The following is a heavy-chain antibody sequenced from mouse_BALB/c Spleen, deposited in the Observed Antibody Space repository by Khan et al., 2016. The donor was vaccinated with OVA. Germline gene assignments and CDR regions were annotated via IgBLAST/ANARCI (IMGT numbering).Heavy chain of an antibody. J-gene: IGHJ3*01. D-gene: IGHD1-1*01. CDR2: ILPGSGNN. V-gene: IGHV1-9*01. Sequence: QVRLQQSGAELMKPGASVKISCKASGYTFSSYWIEWVKQRPGHGLEWIGEILPGSGNNNFNEKFRGKATFAAKTSSNTAYMQLSSLTSEDSAVNYCARGNYYGSTSWFGYWGQGTLVTVSA. CDR1: GYTFSSYW. CDR3: ARGNYYGSTSWFGY.